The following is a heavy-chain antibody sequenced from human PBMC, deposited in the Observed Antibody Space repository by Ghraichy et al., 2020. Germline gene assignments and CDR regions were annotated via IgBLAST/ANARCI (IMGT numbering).Heavy chain of an antibody. CDR3: EGHKSYYYYMDV. J-gene: IGHJ6*03. CDR1: GGSISSSSYY. Sequence: SETLSLTCTVSGGSISSSSYYWGWLRQPPGKGLEWIGSIYYSGSTYYNPYLKSRVTISVDTSKNQFSLKLSSVTAADTAVYCCEGHKSYYYYMDVWGKGTTVTVSS. CDR2: IYYSGST. V-gene: IGHV4-39*01.